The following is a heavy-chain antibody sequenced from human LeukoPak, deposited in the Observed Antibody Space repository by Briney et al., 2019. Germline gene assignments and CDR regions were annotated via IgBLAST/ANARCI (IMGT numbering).Heavy chain of an antibody. CDR2: INHSGST. Sequence: PSETLSLTCAVYGGSFSGYYWSWIRQPPGKGLEWIGEINHSGSTNYNPSLKSRVTISVDTSKNQFSLKLSSVTAADTAVYYCASITMIEDGWFDPWGQGTLVTVSS. CDR3: ASITMIEDGWFDP. J-gene: IGHJ5*02. CDR1: GGSFSGYY. D-gene: IGHD3-22*01. V-gene: IGHV4-34*01.